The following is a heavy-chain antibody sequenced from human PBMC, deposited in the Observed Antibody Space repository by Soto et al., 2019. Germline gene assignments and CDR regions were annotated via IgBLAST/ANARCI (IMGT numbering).Heavy chain of an antibody. CDR1: GFTFSSYA. CDR3: AKGSTVTTGYYYGMDV. D-gene: IGHD4-17*01. Sequence: PGGSLRLSCAASGFTFSSYAMSWVRQAPGKGLEWVSAISGSGGSTYYADSVKGRFTISRDNSKNTLYLQMNSLRAEDTAVYYCAKGSTVTTGYYYGMDVWGQGTTVTVSS. J-gene: IGHJ6*02. CDR2: ISGSGGST. V-gene: IGHV3-23*01.